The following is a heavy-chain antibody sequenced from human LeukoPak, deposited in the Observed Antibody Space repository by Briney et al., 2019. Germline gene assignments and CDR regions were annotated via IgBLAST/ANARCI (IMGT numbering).Heavy chain of an antibody. Sequence: GGSLRLSCAASGFTFSSYAMSWVRQAPGKGLEWVSAISGSGGSTCYADSVKGRFTISRDNSKNTLYLQMNSLRAEDTAVYYCAKDRTYYDFWSGYPNWFDPRGQGTLVTVSS. J-gene: IGHJ5*02. CDR2: ISGSGGST. D-gene: IGHD3-3*01. CDR1: GFTFSSYA. CDR3: AKDRTYYDFWSGYPNWFDP. V-gene: IGHV3-23*01.